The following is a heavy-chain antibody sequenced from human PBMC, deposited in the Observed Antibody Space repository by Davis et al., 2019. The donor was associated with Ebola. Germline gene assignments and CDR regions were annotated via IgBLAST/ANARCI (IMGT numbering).Heavy chain of an antibody. CDR3: AKGGKLVGFSY. V-gene: IGHV3-53*05. Sequence: GGSLKISCEASGLSVSSGYMTWVRQAPGKGLEWVSLIYVGGATYYADFVKGRFTISRDPSKNTLFLQLNNLRVDDTAVYFCAKGGKLVGFSYWGQGTLVSVSS. J-gene: IGHJ4*02. CDR2: IYVGGAT. D-gene: IGHD6-6*01. CDR1: GLSVSSGY.